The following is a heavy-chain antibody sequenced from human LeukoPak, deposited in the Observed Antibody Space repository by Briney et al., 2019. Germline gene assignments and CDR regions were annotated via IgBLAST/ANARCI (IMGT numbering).Heavy chain of an antibody. J-gene: IGHJ4*02. CDR3: AREGGAAAGLFDY. Sequence: PSETLSLTCTVSDYSISSGYYWGWIRQPPGKGLEWIGSMYYSGSTYYNPSLKSRVRVSVDTSKNQFSLKVTSVTAADTAVYYCAREGGAAAGLFDYWGQGTLVTVSS. D-gene: IGHD6-13*01. CDR1: DYSISSGYY. V-gene: IGHV4-38-2*02. CDR2: MYYSGST.